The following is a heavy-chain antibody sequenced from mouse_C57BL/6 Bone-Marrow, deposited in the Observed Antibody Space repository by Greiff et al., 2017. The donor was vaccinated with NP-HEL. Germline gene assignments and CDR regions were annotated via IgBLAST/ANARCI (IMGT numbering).Heavy chain of an antibody. CDR3: ASRGLYYDYPGAY. CDR1: GFTFSDYG. Sequence: EVKLMESGGGLVKPGGSLKLSCAASGFTFSDYGMHWVRQAPEKGLEWVAYISSGSSTIYYADTVKGRFTISRDNAKNTLFLQMTSLRSEDTAMYYCASRGLYYDYPGAYWGQGTLVTVSA. CDR2: ISSGSSTI. J-gene: IGHJ3*01. V-gene: IGHV5-17*01. D-gene: IGHD2-4*01.